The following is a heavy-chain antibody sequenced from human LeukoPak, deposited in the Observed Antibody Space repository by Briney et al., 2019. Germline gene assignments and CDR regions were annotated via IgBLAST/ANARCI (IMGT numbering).Heavy chain of an antibody. J-gene: IGHJ3*02. CDR3: ARGRGNESSGYPDAFDI. Sequence: PSETLSLTCAVYGGSFSGYYWSWNRQPPGKGLEWIGEINHSGSTNYNPSLKSRVTISVDTSKNQFSLKLSSVTAADTAVYYCARGRGNESSGYPDAFDIWGQGTMVTVSS. CDR2: INHSGST. V-gene: IGHV4-34*01. CDR1: GGSFSGYY. D-gene: IGHD3-22*01.